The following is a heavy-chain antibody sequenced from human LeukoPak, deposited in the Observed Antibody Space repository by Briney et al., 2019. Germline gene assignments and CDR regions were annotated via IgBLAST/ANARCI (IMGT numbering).Heavy chain of an antibody. V-gene: IGHV3-48*01. J-gene: IGHJ4*02. CDR1: GFTFSSYS. CDR2: ITSGSGTV. D-gene: IGHD4-17*01. Sequence: PGGSLRLSCAASGFTFSSYSMNWVRQAPGKGLEWLSCITSGSGTVYYADSVKGRFAISRDNANNSLYLQMNSLRAEDTAVYYCAKDRRAVTTDWGQGTLVTVSS. CDR3: AKDRRAVTTD.